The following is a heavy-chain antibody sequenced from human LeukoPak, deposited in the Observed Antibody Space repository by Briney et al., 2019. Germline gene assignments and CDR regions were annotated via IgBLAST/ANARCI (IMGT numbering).Heavy chain of an antibody. D-gene: IGHD6-19*01. Sequence: GGSLRLSCAASGFTFSSYWMSWVRQAPGKGLEWVANIKQDGSGKYYVDSVKGRFTISRDNAKNSLYLKMNSLRAEATAIYYCARGIAVASYHYNGMDVWGQGTTVTVSS. CDR1: GFTFSSYW. CDR3: ARGIAVASYHYNGMDV. V-gene: IGHV3-7*01. CDR2: IKQDGSGK. J-gene: IGHJ6*02.